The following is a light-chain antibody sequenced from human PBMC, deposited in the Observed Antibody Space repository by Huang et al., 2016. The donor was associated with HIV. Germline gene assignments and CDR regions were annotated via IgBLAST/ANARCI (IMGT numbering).Light chain of an antibody. Sequence: DIQMTQSPTSLSASVGDRVTITCRASQSISSYLNWYQQKPGKAPNLLIYSATSLQRGVPSRFSGSGSGTDFTLTINNQQPDDLGTYYCQQSYSTPRGFGGGTKVEIK. CDR1: QSISSY. V-gene: IGKV1-39*01. CDR3: QQSYSTPRG. J-gene: IGKJ4*01. CDR2: SAT.